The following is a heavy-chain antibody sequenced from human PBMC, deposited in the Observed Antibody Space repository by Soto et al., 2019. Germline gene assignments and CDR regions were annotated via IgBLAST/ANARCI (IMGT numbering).Heavy chain of an antibody. CDR3: ARGRGWRDY. V-gene: IGHV1-8*01. Sequence: ASVKVSCKASGYSFTSYDINWVRQATGQGLEWMGWMDPKTGNTDYGQKFQGRVTMTRNTSISTAYMELSSQTSEDTAVYYCARGRGWRDYWGQGTPVTDSS. CDR1: GYSFTSYD. D-gene: IGHD6-19*01. CDR2: MDPKTGNT. J-gene: IGHJ4*02.